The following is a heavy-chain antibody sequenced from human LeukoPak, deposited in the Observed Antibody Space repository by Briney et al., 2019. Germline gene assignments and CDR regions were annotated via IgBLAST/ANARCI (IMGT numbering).Heavy chain of an antibody. Sequence: SETLSLTCSVSYDSITPYYWSWIRQPAGKGLEWIGRIYSSGDTNYNPSLKSRVTISVDTSKNQFSLKLSSVTAADTAVYYCARHNPSYDYVGGPPAYGGRGTRVPVS. J-gene: IGHJ4*02. CDR3: ARHNPSYDYVGGPPAY. V-gene: IGHV4-4*07. D-gene: IGHD3-16*01. CDR2: IYSSGDT. CDR1: YDSITPYY.